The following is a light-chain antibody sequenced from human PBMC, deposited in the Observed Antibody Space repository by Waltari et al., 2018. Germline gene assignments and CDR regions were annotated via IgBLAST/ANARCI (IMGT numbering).Light chain of an antibody. CDR2: GNS. J-gene: IGLJ1*01. CDR1: SSNIGAGYD. Sequence: QSVLTQPPSVSGAPGQRVTISCTGSSSNIGAGYDVHWYQQLPGSAPKLLIYGNSKRPSGVPERFSGSKSGTSASLAITGLQAEDEADYYCQSYDRSLSGGYVFGTGTRVIVL. V-gene: IGLV1-40*01. CDR3: QSYDRSLSGGYV.